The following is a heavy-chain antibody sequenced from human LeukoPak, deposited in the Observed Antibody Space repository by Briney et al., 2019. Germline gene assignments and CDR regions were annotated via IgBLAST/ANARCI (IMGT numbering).Heavy chain of an antibody. J-gene: IGHJ4*02. D-gene: IGHD5-12*01. Sequence: GRSLRLSCTASGFTFGDYAMSWVRQAPGKGREWVGFIRSKAYGGTTEYAASVKGRFTISRDDSKSIAYLQMNSLKTEDTAVYYCTRSQAYSGYAEGFDYWGQGTLVTVSS. CDR3: TRSQAYSGYAEGFDY. V-gene: IGHV3-49*04. CDR1: GFTFGDYA. CDR2: IRSKAYGGTT.